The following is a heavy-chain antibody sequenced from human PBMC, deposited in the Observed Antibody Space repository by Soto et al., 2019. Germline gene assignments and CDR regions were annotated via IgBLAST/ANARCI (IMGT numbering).Heavy chain of an antibody. CDR2: INSDGSST. CDR3: ATGGSSLNFDS. Sequence: GGSLRLSCAASGFTFRIYWMQWVRQAPGKGLVWVSWINSDGSSTRYADSVKGRFTISRDNAKNTLYLQMNSLRAEDTAVYYCATGGSSLNFDSWGQGTLVTVSS. D-gene: IGHD6-6*01. V-gene: IGHV3-74*01. J-gene: IGHJ4*02. CDR1: GFTFRIYW.